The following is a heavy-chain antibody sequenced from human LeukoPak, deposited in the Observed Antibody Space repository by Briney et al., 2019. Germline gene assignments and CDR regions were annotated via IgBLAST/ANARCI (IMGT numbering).Heavy chain of an antibody. Sequence: SETLSLTCTVSGGSINNYYWSWIRQPAGKGLELIGRIYTSGSTNYNPSLKSRVTMSVDTSKNQFSLKLSSVTAADTAVYYCARLRCSGNSCASRGAFDIWGQGTMVTVSS. CDR1: GGSINNYY. CDR3: ARLRCSGNSCASRGAFDI. V-gene: IGHV4-4*07. D-gene: IGHD2-2*01. CDR2: IYTSGST. J-gene: IGHJ3*02.